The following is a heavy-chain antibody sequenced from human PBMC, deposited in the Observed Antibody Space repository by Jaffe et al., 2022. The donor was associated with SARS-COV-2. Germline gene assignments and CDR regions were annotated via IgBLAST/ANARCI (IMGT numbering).Heavy chain of an antibody. CDR1: GFTVSSDY. CDR3: ARHGSGSYFDS. CDR2: FYGSGTT. Sequence: EVQLVETGGGLIHPGGPLRLSCAASGFTVSSDYMSWVRQAPGMGLEWVSVFYGSGTTYYAESVRGRFIISRDNSRNTLHLQMNSLRAEDTAVYYCARHGSGSYFDSWGQGTLVTVSS. D-gene: IGHD3-10*01. V-gene: IGHV3-53*02. J-gene: IGHJ4*02.